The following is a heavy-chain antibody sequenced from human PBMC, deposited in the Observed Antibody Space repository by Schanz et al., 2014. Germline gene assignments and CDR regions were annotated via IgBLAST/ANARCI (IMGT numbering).Heavy chain of an antibody. CDR2: IYASGAT. CDR3: ARDGDRFYHNYYMDV. CDR1: GFTVSSDH. Sequence: VQLVESGGGLVQPGGSLGLSCVVSGFTVSSDHMSWVRQAPGKGLEWVSTIYASGATYYADSVKGRFTISRDNSKNTLYLQMNSLRAEDTAVYYCARDGDRFYHNYYMDVWGKGTTVTVSS. D-gene: IGHD4-17*01. V-gene: IGHV3-66*01. J-gene: IGHJ6*03.